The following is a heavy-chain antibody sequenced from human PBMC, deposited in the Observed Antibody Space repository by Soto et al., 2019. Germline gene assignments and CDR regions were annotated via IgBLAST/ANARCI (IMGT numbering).Heavy chain of an antibody. Sequence: ELQLLESGGGLVQPGGSLRLSCTASGFPFINYAMTWVRQAPGKGLEWVSTLSSDGDTYYADSVKGRFTVARDNSKSTLYMQMNSLRGDGTAVYFCAKDRGLLSIIGAVHLDFWGRGTLVTVSS. V-gene: IGHV3-23*01. J-gene: IGHJ4*02. CDR1: GFPFINYA. CDR2: LSSDGDT. D-gene: IGHD3-3*01. CDR3: AKDRGLLSIIGAVHLDF.